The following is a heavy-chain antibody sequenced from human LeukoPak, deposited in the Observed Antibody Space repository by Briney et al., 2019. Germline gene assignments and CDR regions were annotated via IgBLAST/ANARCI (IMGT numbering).Heavy chain of an antibody. CDR3: ARKYYGSGSYHNVGY. V-gene: IGHV3-20*04. Sequence: GGSLRLSCAASGFTFDDYGMSWVRQVPGKGLEWVSGINWNGGRTGYADSVKGRFTISRDNAKKSLYVQMNSLRAEDTALYYCARKYYGSGSYHNVGYWGQGTLVTVSS. CDR1: GFTFDDYG. D-gene: IGHD3-10*01. CDR2: INWNGGRT. J-gene: IGHJ4*02.